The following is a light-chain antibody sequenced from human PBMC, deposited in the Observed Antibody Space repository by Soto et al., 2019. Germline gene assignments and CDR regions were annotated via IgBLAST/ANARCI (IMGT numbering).Light chain of an antibody. CDR3: QQYNNWPSCT. J-gene: IGKJ2*02. Sequence: EIVLTQSPGTLSLSPGERATLSCRASQSVSSSYLAWYQQKPGQAPRLLIYGASTRATGIPARFSGSGSGTEFTLTISSLQSEDFAVYYCQQYNNWPSCTFGQGTKLEIK. CDR1: QSVSSSY. CDR2: GAS. V-gene: IGKV3-15*01.